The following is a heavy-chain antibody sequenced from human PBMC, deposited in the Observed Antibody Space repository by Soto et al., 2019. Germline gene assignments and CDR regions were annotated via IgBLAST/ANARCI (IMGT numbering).Heavy chain of an antibody. J-gene: IGHJ4*02. V-gene: IGHV1-3*01. CDR3: ARDCGGDCYADDY. CDR1: GYTFTSYA. Sequence: QVQLVQSGAEVKKSGASVKVSCKASGYTFTSYAMHWVRQAPGQRLEWMGWINAGNGNTKYSQKFQGRVTITRDTSASTAYMELSSLRSEDTAVYYCARDCGGDCYADDYWGQGTLVTVSS. CDR2: INAGNGNT. D-gene: IGHD2-21*02.